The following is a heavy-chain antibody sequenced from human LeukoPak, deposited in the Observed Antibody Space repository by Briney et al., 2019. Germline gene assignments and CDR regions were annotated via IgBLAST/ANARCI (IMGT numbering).Heavy chain of an antibody. D-gene: IGHD3-10*01. V-gene: IGHV4-30-2*01. CDR1: GGSISSGGYY. J-gene: IGHJ3*02. CDR2: IYHSGST. CDR3: ARWEVRLNAFEM. Sequence: SETLSLTCTVSGGSISSGGYYWSWIRQPPGKGLGWIGYIYHSGSTYYNPSLKSRVTISVDRSKNQFSLKLSSVTAADTAVYYCARWEVRLNAFEMWGQGTMVTVSS.